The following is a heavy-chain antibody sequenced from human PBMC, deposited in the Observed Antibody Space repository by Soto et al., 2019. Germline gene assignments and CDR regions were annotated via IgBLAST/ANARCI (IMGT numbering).Heavy chain of an antibody. J-gene: IGHJ3*02. CDR3: ARAVTSPDAFDI. CDR2: INPIIGIA. V-gene: IGHV1-69*04. Sequence: SVKVSCKASGYTFTSYAMHWVRQAPGQRLEWMGRINPIIGIANYAQKFQGRVTITADKSTSTAYMELSSLRSEDTAVYYCARAVTSPDAFDIWGQGTMVTVSS. CDR1: GYTFTSYA. D-gene: IGHD3-10*01.